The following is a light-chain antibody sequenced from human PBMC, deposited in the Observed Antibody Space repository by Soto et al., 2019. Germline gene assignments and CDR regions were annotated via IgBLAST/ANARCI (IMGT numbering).Light chain of an antibody. J-gene: IGKJ1*01. Sequence: DIQMTQSPSSLSASVGDRVTITCQASQDIRNYLNWYQQKSWKAPKLLIYDASNLETGVPSRFSGSGSGTDLTFTISSLQPEDIATYCCQQNDNLPWTFGQGTKVEI. CDR2: DAS. CDR3: QQNDNLPWT. V-gene: IGKV1-33*01. CDR1: QDIRNY.